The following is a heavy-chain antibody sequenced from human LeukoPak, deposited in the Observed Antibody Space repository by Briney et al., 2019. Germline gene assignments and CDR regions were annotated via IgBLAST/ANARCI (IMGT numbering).Heavy chain of an antibody. CDR1: GFTVSSNY. D-gene: IGHD5-24*01. CDR3: ARDRRDSTIEPPFHYYYYMDG. Sequence: GGSLRLSCAASGFTVSSNYMSWVRQAPGKGLEWVAVIYSGGSTYYADSVKGRFTISRDNSKNTLYLQMNSLRAEDTAVYYCARDRRDSTIEPPFHYYYYMDGWGKGTTVTVSS. J-gene: IGHJ6*03. V-gene: IGHV3-53*01. CDR2: IYSGGST.